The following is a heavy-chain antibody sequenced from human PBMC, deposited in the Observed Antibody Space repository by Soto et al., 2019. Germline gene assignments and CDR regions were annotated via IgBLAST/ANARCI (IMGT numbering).Heavy chain of an antibody. D-gene: IGHD4-4*01. CDR3: ARETDDFTNGAHDI. CDR2: IIPHSGET. J-gene: IGHJ4*02. V-gene: IGHV1-2*02. CDR1: GYSFTGYY. Sequence: EASVKVSCKASGYSFTGYYMHWVRQAPGQGLEWMGWIIPHSGETNYAQKFQARVTLTRDTSISTAYMQLSGLTSDDTAVYYCARETDDFTNGAHDIWGQGTLVTVSS.